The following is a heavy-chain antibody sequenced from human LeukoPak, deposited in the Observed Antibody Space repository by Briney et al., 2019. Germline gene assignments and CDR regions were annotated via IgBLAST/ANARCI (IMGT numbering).Heavy chain of an antibody. CDR1: GLTFSSYE. V-gene: IGHV3-48*03. J-gene: IGHJ4*02. CDR3: ARDPDYYGSGSYLDY. Sequence: GGSLRLSCAASGLTFSSYEMNWVRQAPGKGLEWVSYISTSGSTIYYADSVKGRLTISRDNAKNSLYLQMNSLRAEDTAVYYCARDPDYYGSGSYLDYWGQGTLVSVSS. CDR2: ISTSGSTI. D-gene: IGHD3-10*01.